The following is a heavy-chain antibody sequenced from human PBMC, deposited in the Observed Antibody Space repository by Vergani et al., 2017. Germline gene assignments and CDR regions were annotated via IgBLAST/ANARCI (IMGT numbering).Heavy chain of an antibody. J-gene: IGHJ4*02. Sequence: EVQLLESGGGLVQPGGSLRLSCAASGFTFSSYAMSWVRQAPGKGLEWVSAISGSDGSTYYADSVKGRFTISRDNSKNTLYLQMNSLRAEDTAVYYCAKDKSWNYIFDYCGQGTLVTVSS. CDR1: GFTFSSYA. CDR2: ISGSDGST. D-gene: IGHD1-7*01. V-gene: IGHV3-23*01. CDR3: AKDKSWNYIFDY.